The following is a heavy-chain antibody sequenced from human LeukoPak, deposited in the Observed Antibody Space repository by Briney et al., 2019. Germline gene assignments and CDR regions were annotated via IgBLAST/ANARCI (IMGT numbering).Heavy chain of an antibody. CDR3: AKTKYGTETYYYYGVDV. CDR2: ISAYNGNT. Sequence: ASVKVSCKASSYTFSSYGISWVRQAPGQGLEWMAWISAYNGNTNYAQELQGRVTMTTDTSTSTAYMELRSLRSDDTAVYYCAKTKYGTETYYYYGVDVWGQGTTVTVS. CDR1: SYTFSSYG. J-gene: IGHJ6*02. D-gene: IGHD3/OR15-3a*01. V-gene: IGHV1-18*01.